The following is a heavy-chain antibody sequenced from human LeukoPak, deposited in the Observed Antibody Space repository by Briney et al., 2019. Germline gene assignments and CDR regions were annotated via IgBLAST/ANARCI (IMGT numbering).Heavy chain of an antibody. CDR3: ASSILGFCNSASCYSLDY. CDR2: INPSGGST. V-gene: IGHV1-46*01. D-gene: IGHD2-2*01. J-gene: IGHJ4*02. Sequence: GASVKVSCKASGYTFTSYYMHWVQQAPGQGLEWMGIINPSGGSTSYAQKFQGRVTMTRDTSTSTVYMELSSLRSEDTAVYYCASSILGFCNSASCYSLDYWGQGTLVTVSS. CDR1: GYTFTSYY.